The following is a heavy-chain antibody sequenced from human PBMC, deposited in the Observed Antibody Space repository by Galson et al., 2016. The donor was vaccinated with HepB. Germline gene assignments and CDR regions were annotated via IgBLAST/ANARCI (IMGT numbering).Heavy chain of an antibody. CDR3: ARGSEILTGYYAY. D-gene: IGHD3-9*01. CDR1: GGTFSSYA. CDR2: IIPIFATA. V-gene: IGHV1-69*13. Sequence: SVKVSCKASGGTFSSYAISWVRQAPGQGLEWMGGIIPIFATANYAQKFQGRVTITADESTRTAYMDLSSLRSEDTALYYCARGSEILTGYYAYWGQGTLITVSS. J-gene: IGHJ4*02.